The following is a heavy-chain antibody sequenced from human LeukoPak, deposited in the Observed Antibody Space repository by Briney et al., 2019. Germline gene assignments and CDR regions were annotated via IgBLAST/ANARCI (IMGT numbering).Heavy chain of an antibody. CDR2: IWYDGSNK. Sequence: GRSLRLSCAASGFTFSSYDMHWVRQAPGKGLEWVAVIWYDGSNKYYADSVKGRFTISRDNSKNTLYLQMNSLRAEDTAVYYCARDFHIFDYWGQGTLVTVSS. CDR3: ARDFHIFDY. CDR1: GFTFSSYD. V-gene: IGHV3-33*01. J-gene: IGHJ4*02. D-gene: IGHD2/OR15-2a*01.